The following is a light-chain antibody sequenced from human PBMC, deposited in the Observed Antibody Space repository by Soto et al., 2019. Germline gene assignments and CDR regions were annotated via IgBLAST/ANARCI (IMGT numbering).Light chain of an antibody. CDR2: AAS. CDR3: QQSYSSPYT. CDR1: QSVSSY. V-gene: IGKV1-39*01. J-gene: IGKJ2*01. Sequence: DIQMTQSPSSLSASVGDRVTITCRASQSVSSYLNWYQQKPGKAPELLIYAASKLKSGVSSRFSGSGSGTDFTLSLSSLQPEDVASYHCQQSYSSPYTFGQGTKLEIK.